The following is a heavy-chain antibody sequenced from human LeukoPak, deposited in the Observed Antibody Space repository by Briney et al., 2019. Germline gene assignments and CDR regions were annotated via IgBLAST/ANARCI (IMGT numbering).Heavy chain of an antibody. Sequence: GESLKISRKGFGYSFSYYWIAWVRQMPGKGLEGMGIIYPGDSDTRYSPSFQGQVTISADKSISTAYLQWSSLRASDTAMYYCARCGEMATISSCYFDYWGQGSLVTVSS. CDR2: IYPGDSDT. CDR3: ARCGEMATISSCYFDY. V-gene: IGHV5-51*01. D-gene: IGHD5-24*01. J-gene: IGHJ4*02. CDR1: GYSFSYYW.